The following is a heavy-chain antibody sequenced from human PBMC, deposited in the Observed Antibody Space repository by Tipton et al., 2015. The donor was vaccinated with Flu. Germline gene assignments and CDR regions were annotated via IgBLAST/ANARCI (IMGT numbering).Heavy chain of an antibody. CDR3: AKGVSSIAARPVGY. Sequence: GSLRLPCAASGFTFSSYAMSWVRQAPGKGLEWVSAISGSGGSTYYADSVKGRFTISRDNSKNTLYLQMNSLRAEDTAVYYCAKGVSSIAARPVGYWGQGTLVTVSS. CDR2: ISGSGGST. J-gene: IGHJ4*02. V-gene: IGHV3-23*01. D-gene: IGHD6-6*01. CDR1: GFTFSSYA.